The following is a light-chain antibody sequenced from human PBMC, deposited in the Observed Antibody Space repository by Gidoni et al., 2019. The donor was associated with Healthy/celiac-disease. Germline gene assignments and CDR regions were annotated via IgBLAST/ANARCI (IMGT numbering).Light chain of an antibody. CDR3: QQYNSYSAYT. CDR2: KAS. CDR1: QSISSG. J-gene: IGKJ2*01. Sequence: DIQMTQSPPTLSASVGDRVTITCRASQSISSGLAWYQQKPGKAPKLLIYKASSLESGVPSRFSGSGSGTEFTLTISSLQPDDFATYYCQQYNSYSAYTFGQGTKLEIK. V-gene: IGKV1-5*03.